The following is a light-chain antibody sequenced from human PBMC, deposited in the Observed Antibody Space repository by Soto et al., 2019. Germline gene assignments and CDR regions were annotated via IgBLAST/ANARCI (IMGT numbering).Light chain of an antibody. CDR1: QTISSY. Sequence: DIQMTHSPSSLSASVGDRVTITCRASQTISSYLTWYQQKPGKAPKLLIYAASSLQGGVPSTFSGSGSGTDFTLTISSLQPEDFATYYCQQSYSTPHTFGQGTKVDIK. V-gene: IGKV1-39*01. CDR3: QQSYSTPHT. J-gene: IGKJ2*01. CDR2: AAS.